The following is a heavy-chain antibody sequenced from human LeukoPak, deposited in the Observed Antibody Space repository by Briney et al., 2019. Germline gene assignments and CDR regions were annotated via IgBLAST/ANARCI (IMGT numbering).Heavy chain of an antibody. D-gene: IGHD3-22*01. J-gene: IGHJ3*02. CDR2: ISAYNGNT. CDR3: ARDESYYYDSSGYLGAFDI. CDR1: GYTFTSYG. Sequence: ASVKVSCKASGYTFTSYGISWVRQAPGQGLEWMGWISAYNGNTNYAQKLQGRVTMTTDTSTSTAYMELRSLRSDDTAVYYCARDESYYYDSSGYLGAFDIWGQGTMVTVSS. V-gene: IGHV1-18*01.